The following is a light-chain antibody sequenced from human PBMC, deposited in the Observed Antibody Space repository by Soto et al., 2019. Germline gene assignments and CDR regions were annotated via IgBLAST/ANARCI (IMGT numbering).Light chain of an antibody. V-gene: IGKV1-5*01. CDR3: LQDYDYPRT. CDR2: AAS. Sequence: DIQMTQSPSTLSASVGDRVTITCRASQSISSWLAWYQQKAGEAPKLLIYAASTLQSGVPPRFSGSGSGTDFTLTISSLQPEDFATYYCLQDYDYPRTFGQGTKVEMK. CDR1: QSISSW. J-gene: IGKJ1*01.